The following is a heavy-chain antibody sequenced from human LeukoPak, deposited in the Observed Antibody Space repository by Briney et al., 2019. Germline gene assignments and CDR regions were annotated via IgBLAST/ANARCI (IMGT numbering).Heavy chain of an antibody. D-gene: IGHD6-19*01. CDR3: ARLYSGWPRSAEYFQH. CDR1: GYTFTGCY. V-gene: IGHV1-2*02. J-gene: IGHJ1*01. Sequence: ASVKVSCKASGYTFTGCYMHWVRQAPGQGLEWMGWINPNSGGTNYAQKFQGRVTMTRDTSISTAYMELSRLRSDDTAVYYCARLYSGWPRSAEYFQHWGQGTLVTVSS. CDR2: INPNSGGT.